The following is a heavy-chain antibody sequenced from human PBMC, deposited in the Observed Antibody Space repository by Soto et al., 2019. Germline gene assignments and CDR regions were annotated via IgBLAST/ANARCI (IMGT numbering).Heavy chain of an antibody. Sequence: PSETLSLTCTVSGGSISSSSYYWGWIRQPPGKGLEWIGNIYHSGSTYYNPSLKSRVTISVDRSKNQFSLKLSSVTAADTAVYYCARVDYYGSGSYYWFDPWGQGTLVTVSS. CDR3: ARVDYYGSGSYYWFDP. CDR2: IYHSGST. CDR1: GGSISSSSYY. J-gene: IGHJ5*02. D-gene: IGHD3-10*01. V-gene: IGHV4-39*07.